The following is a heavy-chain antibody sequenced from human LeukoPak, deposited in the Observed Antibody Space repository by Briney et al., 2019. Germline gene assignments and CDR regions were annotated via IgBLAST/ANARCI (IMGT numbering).Heavy chain of an antibody. CDR2: MYTSGST. D-gene: IGHD6-6*01. V-gene: IGHV4-61*02. Sequence: SETLSLTCTVSGGSINSGTYYWSWIRQPAGKGLEWIGRMYTSGSTNYNPSLESRVTISVDTSKNQFSLKLSSVTAADTAVYYCASGEKGSSSGSINYSGQGTLVTVSS. CDR3: ASGEKGSSSGSINY. CDR1: GGSINSGTYY. J-gene: IGHJ4*02.